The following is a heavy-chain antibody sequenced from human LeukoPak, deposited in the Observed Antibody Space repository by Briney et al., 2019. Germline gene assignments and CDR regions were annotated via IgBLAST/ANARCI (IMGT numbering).Heavy chain of an antibody. CDR2: INHSGST. CDR1: GGSFSGYY. D-gene: IGHD6-13*01. J-gene: IGHJ4*02. Sequence: SETLSLTCAVYGGSFSGYYWSWIRQPPGRGLNWLGEINHSGSTNYNPSLKSRVTISVDTSKNQFSLKLSSVTAADTAVYYCASSPGYSSSWVFDYWGQGTLVTVSS. CDR3: ASSPGYSSSWVFDY. V-gene: IGHV4-34*01.